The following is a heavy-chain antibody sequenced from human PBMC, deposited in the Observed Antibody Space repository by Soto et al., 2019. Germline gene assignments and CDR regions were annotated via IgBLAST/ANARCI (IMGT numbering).Heavy chain of an antibody. Sequence: EVQVVESGGGLVKPGGSLRLSCATSGFSFSTHNMNWVRQAPGKGLEWVSSINGRSNYKYYTDSVKGRFAISRDNPKYSLYLQMESLRVEDTAVYYCVREDGIVGSNSAFDYWGQGTLVTVSS. J-gene: IGHJ4*02. CDR1: GFSFSTHN. CDR3: VREDGIVGSNSAFDY. V-gene: IGHV3-21*02. CDR2: INGRSNYK. D-gene: IGHD1-26*01.